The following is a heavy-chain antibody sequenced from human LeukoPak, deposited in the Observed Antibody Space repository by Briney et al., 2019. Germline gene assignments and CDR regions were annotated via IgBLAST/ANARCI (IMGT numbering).Heavy chain of an antibody. Sequence: GASVKVSCKASGYTFTGNYMHWVRQAPGQGLEWMGWINPNSGGTNDAQKFQGRVTMTRDTSISTAYLELSRLRPDDTAVYYCARDRWATVVNWYFHLWGRGTLVTVSS. J-gene: IGHJ2*01. CDR1: GYTFTGNY. CDR2: INPNSGGT. CDR3: ARDRWATVVNWYFHL. D-gene: IGHD4-23*01. V-gene: IGHV1-2*02.